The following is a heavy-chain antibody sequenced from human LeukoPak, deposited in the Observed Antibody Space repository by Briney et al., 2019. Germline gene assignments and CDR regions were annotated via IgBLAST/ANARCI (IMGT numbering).Heavy chain of an antibody. D-gene: IGHD6-13*01. J-gene: IGHJ4*02. CDR1: GSTFDDYA. CDR2: ISWDSGNI. Sequence: GRSLRLSSAASGSTFDDYAMHWVRQAPGEGLEWVIGISWDSGNICYAGSVKGRFTISRDNAKNSLYLQMNSLRAEDMALYYCAKASGYSSSDFDYWGQGTLVTVSS. V-gene: IGHV3-9*03. CDR3: AKASGYSSSDFDY.